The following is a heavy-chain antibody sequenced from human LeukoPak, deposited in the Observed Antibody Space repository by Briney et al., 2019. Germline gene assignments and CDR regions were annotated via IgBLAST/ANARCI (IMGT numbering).Heavy chain of an antibody. J-gene: IGHJ4*02. CDR1: GFTFGNYW. CDR2: INSDGSST. Sequence: GGSLRLSCAASGFTFGNYWMHWVRQAPGKGLVWVSRINSDGSSTNYADSVKGRFTISRDNAKKTLYLQMNSLTAEDTAVYYCAREDSDYSNYDFWGQGTLVTVSS. D-gene: IGHD4-11*01. V-gene: IGHV3-74*01. CDR3: AREDSDYSNYDF.